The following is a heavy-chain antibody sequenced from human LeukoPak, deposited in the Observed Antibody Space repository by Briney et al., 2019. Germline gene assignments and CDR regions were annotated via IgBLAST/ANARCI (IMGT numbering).Heavy chain of an antibody. CDR1: GFTFSSYS. D-gene: IGHD1-26*01. J-gene: IGHJ4*02. CDR2: ITASGTAT. CDR3: ASSGSYRFDY. Sequence: PGGSLRLSCAASGFTFSSYSMNWVRQAPGKGLEWVSHITASGTATFYADSVKGRFTISRDNAKNSLYSQMNSLRDEDTAVYYCASSGSYRFDYWGQGTLVTVSS. V-gene: IGHV3-48*02.